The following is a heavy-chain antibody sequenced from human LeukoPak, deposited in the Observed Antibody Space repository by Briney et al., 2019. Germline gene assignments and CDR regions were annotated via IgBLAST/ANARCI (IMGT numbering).Heavy chain of an antibody. J-gene: IGHJ6*02. Sequence: ASVKVSCKASGYTFTNYDISWVRQAPGQGLEWMGWISAYNGNINYAQNFQGRVTMTTDTSTSTAYMELSSLRSEDTAVYYCARDFRSFYYYYYGMDVWGQGTTVTVSS. CDR1: GYTFTNYD. CDR3: ARDFRSFYYYYYGMDV. V-gene: IGHV1-18*01. CDR2: ISAYNGNI. D-gene: IGHD2-15*01.